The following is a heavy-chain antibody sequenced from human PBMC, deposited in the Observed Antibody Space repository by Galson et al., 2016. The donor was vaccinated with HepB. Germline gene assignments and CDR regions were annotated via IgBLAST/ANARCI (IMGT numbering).Heavy chain of an antibody. CDR2: INFSEGT. J-gene: IGHJ4*02. V-gene: IGHV4-59*12. D-gene: IGHD3-3*01. CDR3: ARGYDFWSGPLSPGGDY. Sequence: SETLSLTCTVSGASITNYHWGWIRQPPGRGLEWIGYINFSEGTYYNPSLKSRVTISLDTSKNQFSLRLNSVTAADTAVYYCARGYDFWSGPLSPGGDYWGQGTLVIVSS. CDR1: GASITNYH.